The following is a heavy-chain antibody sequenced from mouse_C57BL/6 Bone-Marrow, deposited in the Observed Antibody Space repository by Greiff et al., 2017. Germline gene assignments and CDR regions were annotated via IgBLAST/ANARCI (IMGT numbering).Heavy chain of an antibody. V-gene: IGHV5-17*01. CDR1: GFTFSDYG. CDR3: ASGGERDY. CDR2: ISSGSSTI. J-gene: IGHJ2*01. Sequence: DVKLVESGGGLVKPGGSLKLSCAASGFTFSDYGMHWVRQAPEKGLEWVAYISSGSSTIYYADTVKGRFTISRDNAKNTLFLQRTSLRSEDTAMYYCASGGERDYWGQGTTLTVSS.